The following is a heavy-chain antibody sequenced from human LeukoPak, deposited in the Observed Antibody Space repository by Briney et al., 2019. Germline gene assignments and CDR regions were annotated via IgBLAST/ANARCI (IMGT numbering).Heavy chain of an antibody. CDR2: INPKGGGT. J-gene: IGHJ4*02. V-gene: IGHV1-2*02. D-gene: IGHD3-3*01. Sequence: EASGKVSWKASEYTFTGYNMHGVRRAPGRGGGWMGWINPKGGGTNYAQKFQGKVTMTRDTTISTAYMDLSRLRSHHTAVYYCARSAAYYDFWSGYYVPWYFDNWGQGTLVTVSS. CDR3: ARSAAYYDFWSGYYVPWYFDN. CDR1: EYTFTGYN.